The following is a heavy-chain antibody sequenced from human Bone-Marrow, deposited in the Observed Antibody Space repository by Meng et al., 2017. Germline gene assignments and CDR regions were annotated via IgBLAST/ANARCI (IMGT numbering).Heavy chain of an antibody. CDR2: ISSSSSYI. J-gene: IGHJ4*02. CDR1: GFTFSSYS. D-gene: IGHD3-22*01. Sequence: GESLKISCAASGFTFSSYSMNWVRQAPGKGLEWVSSISSSSSYIYYADSVKGRFTIPRDNAKNSLYLQMNSLRAEDTAVYYCARDDSSGYFGYWGQGTLVTVSS. CDR3: ARDDSSGYFGY. V-gene: IGHV3-21*01.